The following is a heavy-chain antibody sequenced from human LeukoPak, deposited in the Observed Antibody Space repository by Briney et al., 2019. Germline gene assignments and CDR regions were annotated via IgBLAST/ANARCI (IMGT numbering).Heavy chain of an antibody. V-gene: IGHV3-21*01. CDR2: LSSDGTYM. D-gene: IGHD5-18*01. CDR3: ARLTSYGSKYGTPDQ. J-gene: IGHJ4*02. CDR1: GFTLSTYS. Sequence: GGSLRLSCAASGFTLSTYSMTWVRQAPGKGLEWVSSLSSDGTYMYYADSVKGRFTISRDNAKNSLYLQMNSLRAEDTAVYYCARLTSYGSKYGTPDQWGQGTLVSVSS.